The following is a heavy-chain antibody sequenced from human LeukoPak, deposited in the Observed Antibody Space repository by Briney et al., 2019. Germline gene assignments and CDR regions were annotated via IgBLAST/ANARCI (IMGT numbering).Heavy chain of an antibody. D-gene: IGHD4-17*01. CDR1: GGSFSGYY. CDR3: ARALPYEDYGDYDLNWFDP. Sequence: ASETLSLTCAVYGGSFSGYYWSWIRQPPGKGLEWIGEINHSGSTNYNPSLKSRVTISVDTSKNQFSLKLSSVTAADTAVYYCARALPYEDYGDYDLNWFDPWGQGTLVTVSS. CDR2: INHSGST. J-gene: IGHJ5*02. V-gene: IGHV4-34*01.